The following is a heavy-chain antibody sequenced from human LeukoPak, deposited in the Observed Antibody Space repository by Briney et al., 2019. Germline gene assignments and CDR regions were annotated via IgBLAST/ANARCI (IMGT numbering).Heavy chain of an antibody. CDR1: GDSISNSRYS. V-gene: IGHV4-39*01. CDR3: ARGRDWNCDFDY. CDR2: TSYSGSA. Sequence: PSETLSLTCTVSGDSISNSRYSWGWIRQPPGKGLEWIGTTSYSGSAYYNPPLKSRVTISVDTSKNQFSLKLSSVTAADTAVYYCARGRDWNCDFDYWGQGTLVTVSS. J-gene: IGHJ4*02. D-gene: IGHD1-7*01.